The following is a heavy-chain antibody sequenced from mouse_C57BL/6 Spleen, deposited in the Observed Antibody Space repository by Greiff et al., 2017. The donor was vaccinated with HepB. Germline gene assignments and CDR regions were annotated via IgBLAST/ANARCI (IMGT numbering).Heavy chain of an antibody. J-gene: IGHJ2*01. CDR1: GYTFTDYE. Sequence: QVQLQESGAELVRPGASVTLSCKASGYTFTDYEMHWVKQTPVHGLEWIGAIDPETGGTAYNQKFKGKAILTADKSSSTAYMELRSLTSEDSAVYYCTRWRGDGPDCWGQGTTLTVAS. D-gene: IGHD2-3*01. CDR2: IDPETGGT. CDR3: TRWRGDGPDC. V-gene: IGHV1-15*01.